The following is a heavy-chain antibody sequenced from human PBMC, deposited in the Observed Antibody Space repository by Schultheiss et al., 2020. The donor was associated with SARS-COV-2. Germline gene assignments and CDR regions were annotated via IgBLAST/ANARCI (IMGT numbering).Heavy chain of an antibody. CDR2: IYYSGST. CDR3: ARGNVVVTHWYFDL. D-gene: IGHD2-21*02. Sequence: SETLSLTCAVSGYSISSGYYWGWIRQPPGKGLEWIGYIYYSGSTNYNPSLKSRVTISVDTSKNQFSLKLSSVTAADTAVYYCARGNVVVTHWYFDLWGRGTLVTVSS. J-gene: IGHJ2*01. V-gene: IGHV4-61*01. CDR1: GYSISSGYY.